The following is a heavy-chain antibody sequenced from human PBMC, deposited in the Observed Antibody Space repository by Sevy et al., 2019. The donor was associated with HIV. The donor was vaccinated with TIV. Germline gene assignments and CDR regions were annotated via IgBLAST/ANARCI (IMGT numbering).Heavy chain of an antibody. Sequence: GESLKISCKGSGYIFTDYWIGWVRQMPGKGLEWMGIIYPGDSDTIYSPSFQGQVTMAADKSISTAYLQWTTLKASDTAMYLCARGGRGTLPAWYYYGLDVWGQGTTVTVSS. CDR1: GYIFTDYW. CDR2: IYPGDSDT. D-gene: IGHD3-16*01. V-gene: IGHV5-51*01. J-gene: IGHJ6*02. CDR3: ARGGRGTLPAWYYYGLDV.